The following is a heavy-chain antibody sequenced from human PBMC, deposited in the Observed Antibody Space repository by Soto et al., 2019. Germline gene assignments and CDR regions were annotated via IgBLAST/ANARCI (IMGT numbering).Heavy chain of an antibody. CDR1: GFALSNARMG. Sequence: QVTLKESGPVLVKPTETLTLTCTVSGFALSNARMGVSWIRQPPGKALEWLAHIFSNDEKSYSTSLKSRLTISKDTSKSQVVLTMTNMDPVDTATYYCARMYYYDSSGYGTYYYGMDVWGQGTTVTVSS. CDR3: ARMYYYDSSGYGTYYYGMDV. D-gene: IGHD3-22*01. CDR2: IFSNDEK. J-gene: IGHJ6*02. V-gene: IGHV2-26*01.